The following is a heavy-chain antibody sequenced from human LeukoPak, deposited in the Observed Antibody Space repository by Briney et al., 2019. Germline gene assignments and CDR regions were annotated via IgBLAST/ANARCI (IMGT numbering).Heavy chain of an antibody. J-gene: IGHJ6*03. V-gene: IGHV1-46*01. Sequence: ASVKVSCKASGYTFTSYWMHWVRQAPGQGLEWLGVINPNGGRTTYTQNFQGRVTMTRDTSTTTVYMELSRLRSEDTAVYYCARDFGINYGDYYYYYMDVWGKGTTVTVPS. CDR2: INPNGGRT. D-gene: IGHD4-17*01. CDR3: ARDFGINYGDYYYYYMDV. CDR1: GYTFTSYW.